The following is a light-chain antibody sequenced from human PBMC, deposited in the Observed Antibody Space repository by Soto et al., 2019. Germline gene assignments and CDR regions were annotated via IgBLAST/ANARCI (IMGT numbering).Light chain of an antibody. Sequence: QSALTQPPSASGSLGQSVTISCTGTSADVGGYNFVSWYQQHPGKAPKLMIFEVSQWPSGVPDRFSGSKSGNTASLTVSELQAEDEADYYCASYAGSQNYVFGTGTKLTVL. J-gene: IGLJ1*01. CDR3: ASYAGSQNYV. CDR1: SADVGGYNF. CDR2: EVS. V-gene: IGLV2-8*01.